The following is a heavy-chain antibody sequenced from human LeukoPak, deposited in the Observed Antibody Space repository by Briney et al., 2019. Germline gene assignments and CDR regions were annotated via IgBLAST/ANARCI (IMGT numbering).Heavy chain of an antibody. D-gene: IGHD6-19*01. CDR3: ARARKAVAGGGFDP. CDR2: IGTAGDT. CDR1: GFTFSSYD. Sequence: GWSLRLSCAASGFTFSSYDMHWVRQATGKGLEWVSAIGTAGDTYYPGSVKGRFTISRENAKNSLYLQMNSLRAGDTAVYYCARARKAVAGGGFDPWGQGTLVTVSS. V-gene: IGHV3-13*01. J-gene: IGHJ5*02.